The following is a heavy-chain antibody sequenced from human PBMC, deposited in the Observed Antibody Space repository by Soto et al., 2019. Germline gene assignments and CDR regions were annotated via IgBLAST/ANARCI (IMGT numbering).Heavy chain of an antibody. V-gene: IGHV1-18*01. D-gene: IGHD5-18*01. J-gene: IGHJ4*02. CDR1: GYTFTSYG. CDR3: AGDQFDSYGPQGGIDY. CDR2: ISAYNSNT. Sequence: QVQLVQSGAEVKKPGASVKVSCKASGYTFTSYGISWVRQAPGQGLEWMGWISAYNSNTNYAQKLQGRVTMTADTSTSTAKIELRSLRSEETAVYYCAGDQFDSYGPQGGIDYWAQGTPVTVSS.